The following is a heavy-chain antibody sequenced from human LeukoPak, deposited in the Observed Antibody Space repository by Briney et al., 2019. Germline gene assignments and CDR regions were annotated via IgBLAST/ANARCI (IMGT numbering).Heavy chain of an antibody. CDR1: GFTFSSYA. Sequence: RTGGSLRLSCAASGFTFSSYAMSWVRQTPGKGLEWVANVKQDGSEKDYVGSVKGRFTISRDNAKNSLYLQMNSLRAEDTGVYYCARGTDYDASGYVGYWGQGTLVTVSS. CDR2: VKQDGSEK. D-gene: IGHD3-22*01. V-gene: IGHV3-7*03. CDR3: ARGTDYDASGYVGY. J-gene: IGHJ4*02.